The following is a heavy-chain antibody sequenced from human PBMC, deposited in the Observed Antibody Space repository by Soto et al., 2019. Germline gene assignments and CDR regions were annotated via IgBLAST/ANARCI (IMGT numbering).Heavy chain of an antibody. Sequence: GGSLRLSCAASGFIFSNYAMTWVRQAPGKGLEWVSGISGSGGTTFYAGSVKGRFVISRDNSKNTLYLQMNSLRAEDTAVYYCALRYCSRTTCPPLNSYFYLDVWGKGTTVTVSS. D-gene: IGHD2-2*01. J-gene: IGHJ6*04. CDR3: ALRYCSRTTCPPLNSYFYLDV. CDR2: ISGSGGTT. CDR1: GFIFSNYA. V-gene: IGHV3-23*01.